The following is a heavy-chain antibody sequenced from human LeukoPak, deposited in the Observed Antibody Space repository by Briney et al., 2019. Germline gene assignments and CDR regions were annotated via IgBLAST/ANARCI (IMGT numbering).Heavy chain of an antibody. CDR2: IGSSSSYI. Sequence: PGGSLRLSCAASGFTFSSYAMSWVRQAPGKGLEWVSSIGSSSSYIYYADSVKGRFTISRDNAKNSLYLQMNSLRAEDTAVYYCARDVNYGMDVWGQGTTVTVSS. V-gene: IGHV3-21*01. CDR1: GFTFSSYA. CDR3: ARDVNYGMDV. J-gene: IGHJ6*02. D-gene: IGHD2/OR15-2a*01.